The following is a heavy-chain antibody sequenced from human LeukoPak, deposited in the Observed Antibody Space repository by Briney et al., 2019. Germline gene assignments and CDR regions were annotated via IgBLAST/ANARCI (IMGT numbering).Heavy chain of an antibody. Sequence: PGGSLRLSCAASGFTFSSYGMHWVRQAPGKGLEWVAFIRYDGSNKYYADSVKGRFTISRDNSKNTLYLQMNSLRAEDTAVYYCAKGSPIAAAYGLDYWGQGTLVTVSS. D-gene: IGHD6-13*01. CDR3: AKGSPIAAAYGLDY. CDR2: IRYDGSNK. CDR1: GFTFSSYG. J-gene: IGHJ4*02. V-gene: IGHV3-30*02.